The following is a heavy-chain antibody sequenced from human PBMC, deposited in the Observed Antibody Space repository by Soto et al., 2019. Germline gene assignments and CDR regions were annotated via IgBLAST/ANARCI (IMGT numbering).Heavy chain of an antibody. CDR1: GGSISSGGYY. Sequence: SETLSLTCTVSGGSISSGGYYWSWIRQHPGKGLEWIGYIYYSGSTYYNPSLKSRVTISVDTSKNQFSLKLSSVTAADTAVYYCARKAPHPCAFDIWGQGTMVTVSS. CDR3: ARKAPHPCAFDI. V-gene: IGHV4-31*03. J-gene: IGHJ3*02. CDR2: IYYSGST.